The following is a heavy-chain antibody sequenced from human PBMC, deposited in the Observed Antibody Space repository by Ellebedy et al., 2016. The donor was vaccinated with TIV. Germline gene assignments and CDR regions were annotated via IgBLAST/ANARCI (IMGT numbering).Heavy chain of an antibody. Sequence: GGSLRLSCAASGFTFSSYSMNWVRQAPGKGLEWVSSISSSSSYIYYADSVKGRFTISRDNAKNSLYLQMNSLRAEDTAVYYCARELPRWYAETDYWGQGTLVTVSS. CDR3: ARELPRWYAETDY. CDR2: ISSSSSYI. J-gene: IGHJ4*02. D-gene: IGHD4-23*01. V-gene: IGHV3-21*01. CDR1: GFTFSSYS.